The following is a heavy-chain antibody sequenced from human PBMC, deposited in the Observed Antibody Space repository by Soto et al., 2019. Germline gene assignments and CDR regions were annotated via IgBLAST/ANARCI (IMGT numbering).Heavy chain of an antibody. CDR2: IYYSGST. CDR1: GGSISSYY. CDR3: ARVPGYYDFRAKHYYYYYGMDV. V-gene: IGHV4-59*01. J-gene: IGHJ6*02. D-gene: IGHD3-3*01. Sequence: SETLSLTCTVSGGSISSYYWSWIRQPPGKGLEWIGYIYYSGSTNYNPSLKSRVTISVDTSKNQFSLKLSSVTAADTAVYYCARVPGYYDFRAKHYYYYYGMDVWGQGTTVTVSS.